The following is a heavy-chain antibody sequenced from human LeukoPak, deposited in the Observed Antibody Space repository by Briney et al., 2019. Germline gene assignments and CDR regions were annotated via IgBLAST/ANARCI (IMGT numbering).Heavy chain of an antibody. Sequence: PSETLSLTCTVAGGSISSYYWSWIRQRPGKGLEWIGYIYYSGSTNYNPSLKSRVTISVDTSKNQFSLKLSSVTTADTAVYYCAREENGGNLGNWGQGTLVTVSS. V-gene: IGHV4-59*01. CDR1: GGSISSYY. CDR3: AREENGGNLGN. D-gene: IGHD4-23*01. J-gene: IGHJ4*02. CDR2: IYYSGST.